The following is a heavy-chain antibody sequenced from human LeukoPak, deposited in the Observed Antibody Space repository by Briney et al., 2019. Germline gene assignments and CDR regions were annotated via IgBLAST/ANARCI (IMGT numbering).Heavy chain of an antibody. CDR3: ARGKYYFDY. Sequence: GGSLRLSCAASGFTFSSCWMSWVRQAPGKGLEWVANIKQDGSEKYYVDSVKGRFTISRDNAKNSLYLQMNSLRAEDTAVYYCARGKYYFDYWGQGTLVTVSS. V-gene: IGHV3-7*04. J-gene: IGHJ4*02. CDR2: IKQDGSEK. CDR1: GFTFSSCW.